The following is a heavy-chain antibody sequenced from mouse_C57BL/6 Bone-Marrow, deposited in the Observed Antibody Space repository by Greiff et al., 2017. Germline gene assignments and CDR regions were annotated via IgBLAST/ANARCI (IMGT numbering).Heavy chain of an antibody. CDR2: INPNYGTT. V-gene: IGHV1-39*01. Sequence: EVKLQQSGPELVKPGASVQISCKASGYSFTDYNMNWVKQSHGKSLEWIGVINPNYGTTSYNQKFKGKATLTVDQSSSTAYMQLNSLTSEDSAVYYCARGAQATPHLDYWGQGTTLTVSS. CDR3: ARGAQATPHLDY. D-gene: IGHD3-2*02. J-gene: IGHJ2*01. CDR1: GYSFTDYN.